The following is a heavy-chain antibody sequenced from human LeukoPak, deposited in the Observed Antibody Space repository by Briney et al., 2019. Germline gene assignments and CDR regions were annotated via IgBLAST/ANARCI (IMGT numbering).Heavy chain of an antibody. Sequence: SETLSLTCTVSGGSISSYYWRWIRQPPGKGLEWIGYIYYSGSTNYNPSLKSRVTISVDTSKNQFSLKLSSVTAADTAVYYCARGTYYYDSSGYSMYYFDYWGQGTLVTVSS. V-gene: IGHV4-59*01. CDR2: IYYSGST. J-gene: IGHJ4*02. CDR3: ARGTYYYDSSGYSMYYFDY. D-gene: IGHD3-22*01. CDR1: GGSISSYY.